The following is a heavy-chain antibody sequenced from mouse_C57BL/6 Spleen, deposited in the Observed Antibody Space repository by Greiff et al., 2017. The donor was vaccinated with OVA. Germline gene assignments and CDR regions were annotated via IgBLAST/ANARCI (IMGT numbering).Heavy chain of an antibody. V-gene: IGHV1-52*01. CDR1: GYTFTSYW. Sequence: VQLQQPGAELVRPGSSVKLSCKASGYTFTSYWMHWVKQRPIQGLEWIGNIDPSDSETHYNQKFKDKATLTVDKSSSTAYMQLSSLTSEDSAVYYCARSMVTTEAYWGQGTLVTVSA. CDR3: ARSMVTTEAY. CDR2: IDPSDSET. D-gene: IGHD2-2*01. J-gene: IGHJ3*01.